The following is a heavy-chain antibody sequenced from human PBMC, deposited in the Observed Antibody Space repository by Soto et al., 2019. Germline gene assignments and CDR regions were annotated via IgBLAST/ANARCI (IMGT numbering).Heavy chain of an antibody. CDR1: GGSIISYY. J-gene: IGHJ6*02. D-gene: IGHD5-18*01. CDR2: INHSGST. CDR3: ARGHSFYYYYYGMDV. Sequence: PSETLSLTCTVSGGSIISYYWSWILQPPGKGLEWIGEINHSGSTNYNPSLKSRVTISVDTSKNQFSLKLSSVTAADTAVYYCARGHSFYYYYYGMDVWGQGTTVTVSS. V-gene: IGHV4-34*01.